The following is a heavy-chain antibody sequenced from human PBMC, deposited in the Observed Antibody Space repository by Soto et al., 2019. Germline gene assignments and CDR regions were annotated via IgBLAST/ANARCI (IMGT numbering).Heavy chain of an antibody. CDR3: ARESWPSSSSSGWFDP. J-gene: IGHJ5*02. CDR2: IYYSGTA. D-gene: IGHD6-6*01. CDR1: GDSMITYY. Sequence: PSETLSLTCTVSGDSMITYYCGFIRHPPLKAREWIVFIYYSGTANYNPSLKSRVTISVDTSKRQFSLKLTSVTAADTAVYYCARESWPSSSSSGWFDPWGQGTLVTVSS. V-gene: IGHV4-59*01.